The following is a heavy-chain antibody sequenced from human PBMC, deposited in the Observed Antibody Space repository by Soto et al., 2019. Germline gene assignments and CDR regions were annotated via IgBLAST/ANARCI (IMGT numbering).Heavy chain of an antibody. CDR2: ISSSSSYI. Sequence: GGSLRLSCASSGFTFSIYTMNWVGQAPGKGLEWVSCISSSSSYIYYADSVKGRFTISRDNAKNSLYLQMNSLRAEDTAVYYCAYVSYHASSGYYAGSDYWGQGTLVTVSS. V-gene: IGHV3-21*01. J-gene: IGHJ4*02. CDR3: AYVSYHASSGYYAGSDY. D-gene: IGHD3-22*01. CDR1: GFTFSIYT.